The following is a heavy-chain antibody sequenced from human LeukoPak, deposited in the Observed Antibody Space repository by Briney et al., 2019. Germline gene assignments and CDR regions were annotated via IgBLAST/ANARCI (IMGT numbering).Heavy chain of an antibody. Sequence: SSETLSLTCTVSGGSISSDHWNWIRQPPGKGLEWIGCIYYSGCTYYNPSLKSRVTISVDMSKSQFSLRLTSVTAADTAVYYCARKNDLDIWGQGTLVTVSS. V-gene: IGHV4-59*01. CDR2: IYYSGCT. CDR3: ARKNDLDI. D-gene: IGHD2/OR15-2a*01. CDR1: GGSISSDH. J-gene: IGHJ3*02.